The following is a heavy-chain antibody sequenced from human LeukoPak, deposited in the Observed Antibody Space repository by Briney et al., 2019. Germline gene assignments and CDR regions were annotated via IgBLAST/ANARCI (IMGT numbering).Heavy chain of an antibody. CDR1: GYSFTTYG. CDR3: ARGSTARYYYDSSGYYRGAVDY. V-gene: IGHV1-18*01. J-gene: IGHJ4*02. Sequence: GASVKVPCKASGYSFTTYGISWVRQAPGQGLEWMGWISANNNNTDNVQKLQGRVTMTTDTSTSTAYMELRSLRSDDTAVYYCARGSTARYYYDSSGYYRGAVDYWGQGTLVTVSS. D-gene: IGHD3-22*01. CDR2: ISANNNNT.